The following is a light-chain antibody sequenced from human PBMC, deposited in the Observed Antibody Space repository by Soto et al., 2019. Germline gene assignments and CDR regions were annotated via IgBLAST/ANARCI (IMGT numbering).Light chain of an antibody. CDR3: SSYAVTNIFV. J-gene: IGLJ1*01. Sequence: LTQPPSASXSPGQSVTISCTGTSSDVGGYNYVSWYQQHPDKAPKVIIYEVSKRPSGVPDRFSGSKSGSTASLTVSGLQAEDEADYYCSSYAVTNIFVFGTGTKVTVL. V-gene: IGLV2-8*01. CDR2: EVS. CDR1: SSDVGGYNY.